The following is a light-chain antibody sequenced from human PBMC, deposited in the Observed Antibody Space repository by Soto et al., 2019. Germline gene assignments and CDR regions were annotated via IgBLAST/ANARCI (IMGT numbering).Light chain of an antibody. CDR3: SSYSTTSFFV. J-gene: IGLJ1*01. CDR1: SSDVGGYNY. Sequence: QSVLTQPASVSGSPGQSITISCTVTSSDVGGYNYVSWYQRYPGKAPQLMIFDVNDRPSGVSYRFSGSKSGNTASLTISGLQAEDEAHYYCSSYSTTSFFVFGTGTKVTVL. V-gene: IGLV2-14*01. CDR2: DVN.